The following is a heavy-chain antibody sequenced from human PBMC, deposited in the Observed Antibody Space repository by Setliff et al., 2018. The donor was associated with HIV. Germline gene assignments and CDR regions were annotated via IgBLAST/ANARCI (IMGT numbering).Heavy chain of an antibody. CDR2: LHLSGDT. V-gene: IGHV4-61*02. Sequence: SETLSLTCTVSGDSINSGTYYWSWIRQPAGKGLEWIGRLHLSGDTNYNPSLKSRVTISADTSKNQFSLNLSSVTAADTAVYFCARVYYGDLEYWGQGTLVTVSS. CDR3: ARVYYGDLEY. J-gene: IGHJ4*02. CDR1: GDSINSGTYY. D-gene: IGHD4-17*01.